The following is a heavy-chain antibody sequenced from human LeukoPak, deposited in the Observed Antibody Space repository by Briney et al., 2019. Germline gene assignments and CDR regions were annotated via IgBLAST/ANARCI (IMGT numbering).Heavy chain of an antibody. CDR1: GFTFDDYA. CDR3: ARGSQYSSSWFDY. D-gene: IGHD6-13*01. J-gene: IGHJ4*02. Sequence: PGGSLRLSCAASGFTFDDYAMHWIRQAPGKGLEWVSYISSSGSTIYYADSVKGRFTISRDNAKNSLYLQMNSLRAEDTAVYYCARGSQYSSSWFDYWGQGTLVTVSS. V-gene: IGHV3-11*01. CDR2: ISSSGSTI.